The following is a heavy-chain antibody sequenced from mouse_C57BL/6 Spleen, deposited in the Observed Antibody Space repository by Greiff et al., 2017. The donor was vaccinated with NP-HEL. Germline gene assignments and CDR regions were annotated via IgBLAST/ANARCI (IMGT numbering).Heavy chain of an antibody. CDR3: ARDRLHYFDY. Sequence: EVQRVESEGGLVQPGSSMKLSCTASGFTFSDYYMAWVRQVPEKGLEWVANINYDGSSTYYLDSLKSRFIISRDNAKNILYLQMSSLKSEDTATYYCARDRLHYFDYWGQGTTLTVSS. V-gene: IGHV5-16*01. CDR2: INYDGSST. CDR1: GFTFSDYY. J-gene: IGHJ2*01.